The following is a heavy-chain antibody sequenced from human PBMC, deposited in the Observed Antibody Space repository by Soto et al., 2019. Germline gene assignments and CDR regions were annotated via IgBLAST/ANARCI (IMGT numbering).Heavy chain of an antibody. D-gene: IGHD2-15*01. V-gene: IGHV4-30-4*01. CDR1: GGSISSGNYY. J-gene: IGHJ4*02. CDR2: ISYSGST. Sequence: SETLSLTCTVSGGSISSGNYYWSWMRQPPGKGLEWIGFISYSGSTYYSTSLKSRVTISVDTSKSQFSLNLSFVTAADTSVYYCATMGTPATGLYFFDYWGQGSLVTVSS. CDR3: ATMGTPATGLYFFDY.